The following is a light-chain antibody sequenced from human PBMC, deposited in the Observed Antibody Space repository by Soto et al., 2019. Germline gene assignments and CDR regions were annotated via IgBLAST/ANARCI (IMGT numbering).Light chain of an antibody. J-gene: IGKJ2*01. CDR1: QSIGNW. CDR2: DVS. Sequence: DIQMTQSPSTLSASVGDRVTITCRASQSIGNWLAWYQQKPGKAPKLLMYDVSSLESGVPSRFSGSRSGTEFTLTISSLQPDDFATYYCQQLTNFRFTFGQGTKLDIK. CDR3: QQLTNFRFT. V-gene: IGKV1-5*01.